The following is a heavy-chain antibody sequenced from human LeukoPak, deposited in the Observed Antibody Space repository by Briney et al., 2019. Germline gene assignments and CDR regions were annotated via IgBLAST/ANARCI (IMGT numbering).Heavy chain of an antibody. V-gene: IGHV3-48*01. CDR3: AGGATIPY. J-gene: IGHJ4*02. CDR2: ISSSSSTI. CDR1: GFTFSSYS. D-gene: IGHD5-12*01. Sequence: GGSLRLSCAASGFTFSSYSMNWVRQAPGKGLEWVSYISSSSSTIYCADSVKGRFTISRDNAKNSLYLQMNSLRAEDTAVYYCAGGATIPYWGQGTLSPSPQ.